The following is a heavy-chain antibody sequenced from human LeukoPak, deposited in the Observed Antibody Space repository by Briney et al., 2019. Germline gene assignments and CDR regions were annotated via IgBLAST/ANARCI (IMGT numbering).Heavy chain of an antibody. CDR1: GGSISSSSYY. D-gene: IGHD3-10*01. V-gene: IGHV4-39*01. J-gene: IGHJ4*02. CDR2: IYYSGST. CDR3: ASLPHFGSGSYYQFDY. Sequence: SETLSLTCTVSGGSISSSSYYWGWIRQPPGKGLEWIASIYYSGSTYYNPSLKSRVTISVDTSKNQFSLKLSSVTAADTAVYYCASLPHFGSGSYYQFDYWGQGTLVTVSS.